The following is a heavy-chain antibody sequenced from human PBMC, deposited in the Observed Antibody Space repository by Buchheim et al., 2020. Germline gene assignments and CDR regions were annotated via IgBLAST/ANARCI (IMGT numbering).Heavy chain of an antibody. Sequence: QVQLQESGPGLVKPSETLSLTCTVSGGSISSYYWSWIRQPPGKGLEWIGYIYYSGSTNYNPSLKSRVTISVDTSKNQFSLKLSSVTAADTAVYYCERGYYDFWSGYYSRGYYYGMDVWGQGTT. V-gene: IGHV4-59*01. CDR1: GGSISSYY. CDR2: IYYSGST. J-gene: IGHJ6*02. CDR3: ERGYYDFWSGYYSRGYYYGMDV. D-gene: IGHD3-3*01.